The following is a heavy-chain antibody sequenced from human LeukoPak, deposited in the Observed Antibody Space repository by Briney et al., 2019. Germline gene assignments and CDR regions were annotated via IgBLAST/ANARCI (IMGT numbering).Heavy chain of an antibody. Sequence: GGSLILSCAASGFTLSSYAMSWVRQAPGKGLEWVSAISDTGNTYHADSVKGRFTISRDSSKNTLFLQMNRLRPEDAAVYYCAKAPVTTCRGAFCYPFDYWGLGTLVTVSS. J-gene: IGHJ4*02. CDR1: GFTLSSYA. CDR2: ISDTGNT. V-gene: IGHV3-23*01. CDR3: AKAPVTTCRGAFCYPFDY. D-gene: IGHD2-15*01.